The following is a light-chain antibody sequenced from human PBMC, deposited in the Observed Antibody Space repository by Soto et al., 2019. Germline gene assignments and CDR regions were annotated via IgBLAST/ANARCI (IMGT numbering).Light chain of an antibody. J-gene: IGKJ3*01. CDR3: QQLNTFPPFFT. Sequence: DIQLTQSPSFLSASVGDRVTITCRASQGIRSYLAWYQQRPGKAPELPIYGASTLRPGGASRFSGSGSGTEFTLTISSLQPEDFATYFCQQLNTFPPFFTFGPGTKVDIK. V-gene: IGKV1-9*01. CDR1: QGIRSY. CDR2: GAS.